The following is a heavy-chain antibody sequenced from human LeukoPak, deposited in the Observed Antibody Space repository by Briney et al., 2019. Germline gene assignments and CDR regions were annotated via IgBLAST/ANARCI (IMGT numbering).Heavy chain of an antibody. Sequence: PGGSLRPSCAASGFIFNSYAMHWVRQAPGKGLEWVTVISYDENNKYYTDSVKGRFTISRDNSRNTLYLQMNSLRTEDTAVYYCARELLVVEPLYGLDVWGQGTTVTVSS. J-gene: IGHJ6*02. CDR3: ARELLVVEPLYGLDV. V-gene: IGHV3-30*04. CDR1: GFIFNSYA. CDR2: ISYDENNK. D-gene: IGHD2-2*01.